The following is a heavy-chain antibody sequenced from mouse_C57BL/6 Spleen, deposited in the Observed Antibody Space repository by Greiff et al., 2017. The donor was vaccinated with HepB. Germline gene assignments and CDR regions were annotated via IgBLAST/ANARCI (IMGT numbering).Heavy chain of an antibody. CDR3: ARCDGYYVHWYFDV. V-gene: IGHV1-53*01. D-gene: IGHD2-3*01. CDR2: INPSNGGT. Sequence: QVQLQQPGTELVKPGASVKLSCKASGYTFTSYWMHWVKQRPGQGLEWIGNINPSNGGTNYNEKFKRKATLTVDKSSSTAYMQLSSLTSEDSAVYYCARCDGYYVHWYFDVWGTGTTVTVSS. J-gene: IGHJ1*03. CDR1: GYTFTSYW.